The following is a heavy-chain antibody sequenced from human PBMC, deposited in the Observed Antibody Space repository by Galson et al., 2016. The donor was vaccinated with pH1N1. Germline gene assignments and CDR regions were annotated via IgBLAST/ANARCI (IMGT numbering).Heavy chain of an antibody. CDR2: ISGNGRHI. CDR1: GFTFSNFD. D-gene: IGHD3-10*01. V-gene: IGHV3-21*06. Sequence: SLRLSCAASGFTFSNFDINWVRQAPGKGLEWVSSISGNGRHIYCADSVKGRFTISRDNAKNSLNLQMNSLRVEDTAVYYCARGEPLRSLYSGSASPNFDYWGQGTLVTVSS. J-gene: IGHJ4*01. CDR3: ARGEPLRSLYSGSASPNFDY.